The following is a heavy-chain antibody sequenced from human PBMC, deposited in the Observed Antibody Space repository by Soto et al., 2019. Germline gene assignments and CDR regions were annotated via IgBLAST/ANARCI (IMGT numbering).Heavy chain of an antibody. J-gene: IGHJ4*02. D-gene: IGHD2-2*01. Sequence: GGSLRLSCAASGFTFSTLSMNWVRQAPGKGLEWISYITSNSVTMYADSVKGRFTISRDNAKNSLYLQMNSLRVEDTAVYFCVGEVGFQLIYWGQGTLVTVS. CDR2: ITSNSVT. CDR1: GFTFSTLS. V-gene: IGHV3-48*01. CDR3: VGEVGFQLIY.